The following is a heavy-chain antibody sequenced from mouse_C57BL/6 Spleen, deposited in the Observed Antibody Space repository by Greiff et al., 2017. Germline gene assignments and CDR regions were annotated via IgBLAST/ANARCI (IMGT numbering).Heavy chain of an antibody. Sequence: QVQLQQPGAELVRPGSSVKLSCTASGYTFTSYWMHWVKQRPIQGLEWIGNIDPSDSETHYTPKFQDKATLTVDKSSSTAYLQLSSLTSEDSAVYYGARGDSNYYYYAMDDWGQGTSVTVSS. D-gene: IGHD2-5*01. CDR3: ARGDSNYYYYAMDD. CDR1: GYTFTSYW. J-gene: IGHJ4*01. CDR2: IDPSDSET. V-gene: IGHV1-52*01.